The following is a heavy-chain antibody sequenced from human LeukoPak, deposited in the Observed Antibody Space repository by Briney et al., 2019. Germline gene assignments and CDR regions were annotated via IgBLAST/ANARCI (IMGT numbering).Heavy chain of an antibody. V-gene: IGHV1-2*02. CDR2: INPNSGGT. J-gene: IGHJ4*02. Sequence: GASVKVSCKASGYTFTGCYMHWVRQAPGQGLEWMGWINPNSGGTNYAQKFQGRVTMTRDTSISTAYMELSRLRSDDTAVYYCARAVLRYFDWLPESFDYWGQGTLVTVSS. D-gene: IGHD3-9*01. CDR3: ARAVLRYFDWLPESFDY. CDR1: GYTFTGCY.